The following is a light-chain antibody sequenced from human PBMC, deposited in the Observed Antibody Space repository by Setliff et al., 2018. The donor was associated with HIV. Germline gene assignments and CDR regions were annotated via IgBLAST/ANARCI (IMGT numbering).Light chain of an antibody. CDR3: GSYTTTNSFV. CDR1: SSDVGSSKF. CDR2: EVS. Sequence: QSALAQPASVSGSPGQSITISCTGTSSDVGSSKFVSWYQQHPGKAPKLLIYEVSNRPSGVSDRFTGSKSANTASLTISGLQAEDEADYCCGSYTTTNSFVFGTGTKVTVL. V-gene: IGLV2-14*01. J-gene: IGLJ1*01.